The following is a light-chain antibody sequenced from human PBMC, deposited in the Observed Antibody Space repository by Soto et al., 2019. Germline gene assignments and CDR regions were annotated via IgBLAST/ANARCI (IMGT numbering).Light chain of an antibody. CDR2: DAS. V-gene: IGKV3-15*01. J-gene: IGKJ1*01. CDR1: QRISNS. Sequence: EILMTQSPATLSVSPGERVTLSCRASQRISNSLAWYQQKPDQSPRLLIYDASARATGIPARFSGSGSGTDFTLTISNLQAEDVAVYYCQQYFSPPWTFGQGTKVEI. CDR3: QQYFSPPWT.